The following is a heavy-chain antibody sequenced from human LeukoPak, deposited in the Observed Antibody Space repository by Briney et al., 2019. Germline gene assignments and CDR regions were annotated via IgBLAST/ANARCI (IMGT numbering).Heavy chain of an antibody. V-gene: IGHV4-30-4*01. Sequence: PSETLSLTCTVSGGSISSGDYYWSWIRQPPGKGLEWIGYIYYSGSTYYNPSLKSRVTISVDTSKNQFSLKLSSVTAADTAVYYCARDDRDTAAAADWGQGTLVTVSS. CDR3: ARDDRDTAAAAD. D-gene: IGHD6-13*01. CDR1: GGSISSGDYY. CDR2: IYYSGST. J-gene: IGHJ4*02.